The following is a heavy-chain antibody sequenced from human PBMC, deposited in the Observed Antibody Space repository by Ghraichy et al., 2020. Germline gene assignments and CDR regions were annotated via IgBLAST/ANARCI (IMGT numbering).Heavy chain of an antibody. CDR2: IWYDGSNK. CDR3: ARTGYSSGWYYYYYYMDV. V-gene: IGHV3-33*01. J-gene: IGHJ6*03. D-gene: IGHD6-19*01. CDR1: GFTFSSYG. Sequence: GSLRLSCAASGFTFSSYGMHRVRQAPGKGLEWVAVIWYDGSNKYYADSVKGRFTISRDNSKNTLYLQMNSLRAEDTAVYYCARTGYSSGWYYYYYYMDVWGKGTTVTVSS.